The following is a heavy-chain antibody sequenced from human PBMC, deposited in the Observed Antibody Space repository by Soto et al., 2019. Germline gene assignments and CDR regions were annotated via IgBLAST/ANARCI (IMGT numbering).Heavy chain of an antibody. J-gene: IGHJ4*02. CDR1: GFTFSSYG. V-gene: IGHV3-33*01. Sequence: QVQLVESGGGVVQPGRSLRLSCAASGFTFSSYGMHWVRQAPGKGLEWVAVIWYDGSNKYYADSVKGRFTISRDNSKNTLYLQMNSLRAEDTAVYYCARDPTRYFDWLSRRGLDYWGQGTLVTVSS. D-gene: IGHD3-9*01. CDR2: IWYDGSNK. CDR3: ARDPTRYFDWLSRRGLDY.